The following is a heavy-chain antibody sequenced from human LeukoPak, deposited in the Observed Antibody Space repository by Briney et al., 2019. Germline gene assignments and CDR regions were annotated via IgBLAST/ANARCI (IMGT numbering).Heavy chain of an antibody. CDR1: GYTFTSYD. CDR3: ARGPGGTGSLFDY. CDR2: MNPNSGDT. J-gene: IGHJ4*02. D-gene: IGHD7-27*01. V-gene: IGHV1-8*01. Sequence: ASVKVSCKASGYTFTSYDINWVRQATGQGLEWMGWMNPNSGDTGYVQKFQGRVTMTRSTSIGTAYMELSSLRSEDTAVYYCARGPGGTGSLFDYWGQGTPVTVSS.